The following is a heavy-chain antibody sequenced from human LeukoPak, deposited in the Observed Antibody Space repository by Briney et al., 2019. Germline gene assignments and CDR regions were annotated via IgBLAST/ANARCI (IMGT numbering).Heavy chain of an antibody. CDR3: ARDRATTVVTPEMAFDI. D-gene: IGHD4-23*01. V-gene: IGHV1-18*01. CDR2: ISAYNGNT. CDR1: GYTFTSYG. Sequence: ASVKVSCKASGYTFTSYGISWVRQAPGQGLEWMGWISAYNGNTNYAQKLQGRVTMTTDTSTSTAYMELRSLRSDDTAVYYCARDRATTVVTPEMAFDIWGQGAMVTVSS. J-gene: IGHJ3*02.